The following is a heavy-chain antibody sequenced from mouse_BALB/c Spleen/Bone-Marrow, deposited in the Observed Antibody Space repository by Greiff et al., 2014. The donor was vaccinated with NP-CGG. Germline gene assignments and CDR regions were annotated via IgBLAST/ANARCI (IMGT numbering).Heavy chain of an antibody. Sequence: VQLQQSGGGLVKPGGSLKLSCAASGFTFSSYGMSWVRQTPEKRLEWVATISGGDSYTYYPDSVKGRFTISRDNAKNTLYLQMSSLRSEDTAMYYCAMITTIAYWGQGTLVTVSA. J-gene: IGHJ3*01. D-gene: IGHD2-4*01. CDR2: ISGGDSYT. CDR1: GFTFSSYG. V-gene: IGHV5-9-3*01. CDR3: AMITTIAY.